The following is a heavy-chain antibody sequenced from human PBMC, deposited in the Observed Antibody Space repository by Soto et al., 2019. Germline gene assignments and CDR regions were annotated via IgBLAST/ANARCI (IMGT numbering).Heavy chain of an antibody. J-gene: IGHJ6*03. Sequence: SETLSLTCTVSGGSISSSSYYWGWIRQPPGKGLEWIGSIYYSGSTYYNPSLKSRVTISVDTSKNQFSLKLSSVTAADTAVYYCARHWPTRYYYYYMDVWGKGTTVTVSS. CDR3: ARHWPTRYYYYYMDV. CDR1: GGSISSSSYY. V-gene: IGHV4-39*01. CDR2: IYYSGST.